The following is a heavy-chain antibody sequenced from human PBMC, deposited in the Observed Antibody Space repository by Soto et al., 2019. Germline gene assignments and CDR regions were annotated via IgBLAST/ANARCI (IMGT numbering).Heavy chain of an antibody. CDR3: ASSRYAGYCSSTSCYAWRYFDY. CDR2: IIPIFGTA. V-gene: IGHV1-69*06. Sequence: AASVKVSCKASGGTFSSYAISWVRQAPGQGLEWMGGIIPIFGTANYAQKFQGRVTITADKSTSTAYMELSSLRSEDTAVYYCASSRYAGYCSSTSCYAWRYFDYWGQGTLVTVSS. D-gene: IGHD2-2*01. J-gene: IGHJ4*02. CDR1: GGTFSSYA.